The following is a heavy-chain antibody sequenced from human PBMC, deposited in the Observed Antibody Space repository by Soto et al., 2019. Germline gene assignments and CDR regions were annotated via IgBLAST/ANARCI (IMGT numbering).Heavy chain of an antibody. CDR3: ARQGFGPLHGLVDV. V-gene: IGHV4-59*08. CDR2: VHHSWGS. D-gene: IGHD3-10*01. CDR1: GGSISSYY. Sequence: QVQLQESGPGLVKPSETLSLSCTVSGGSISSYYWSWFRQSPGKRMEWIGYVHHSWGSSYNPPLQSRVAISIATSKSQFSLKVTSVTATDAAVYYCARQGFGPLHGLVDVWGQGTTVTVSS. J-gene: IGHJ6*02.